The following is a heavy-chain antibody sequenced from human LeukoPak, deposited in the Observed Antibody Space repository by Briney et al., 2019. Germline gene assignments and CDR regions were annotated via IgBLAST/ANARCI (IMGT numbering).Heavy chain of an antibody. CDR1: GFTFTSSA. V-gene: IGHV1-58*02. CDR3: AAAVGHYDFWSGYWALDY. D-gene: IGHD3-3*01. Sequence: TVKVSCKASGFTFTSSAMQWVRQARGQRLEWIGWIVVGSGNTNYAQKFQERVTITRDMSTSTAYMELSSLRSEDTAVYYCAAAVGHYDFWSGYWALDYWGQGTLVTVSS. CDR2: IVVGSGNT. J-gene: IGHJ4*02.